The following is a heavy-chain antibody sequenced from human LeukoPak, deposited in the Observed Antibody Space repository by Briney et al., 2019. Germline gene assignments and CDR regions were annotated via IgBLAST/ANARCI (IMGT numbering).Heavy chain of an antibody. CDR1: GGSISSSSYS. Sequence: PSETLSLTCTVSGGSISSSSYSWGWVRQPPGKGLEWIGSIYYSGSTYYNPSLKSRVTISVDTSKNQFSLKLSSVTAADTAVYYCARLDNRGAAAGTIRYWGQGTLVTVSS. CDR2: IYYSGST. V-gene: IGHV4-39*01. CDR3: ARLDNRGAAAGTIRY. D-gene: IGHD6-13*01. J-gene: IGHJ4*02.